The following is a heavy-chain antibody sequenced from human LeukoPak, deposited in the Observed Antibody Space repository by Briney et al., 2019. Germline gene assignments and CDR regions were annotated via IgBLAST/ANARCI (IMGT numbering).Heavy chain of an antibody. D-gene: IGHD3-10*01. J-gene: IGHJ4*02. CDR1: GGTFSSYA. CDR3: ACQTQPEARGEY. CDR2: IIPIFGTA. V-gene: IGHV1-69*05. Sequence: GASVKVSCKASGGTFSSYAISWVRQAPGQGLEWMGGIIPIFGTANYAQKFQGRVTITTDESTSTAYMELSSLRSEDTAVYYCACQTQPEARGEYWGQGTLVTVSS.